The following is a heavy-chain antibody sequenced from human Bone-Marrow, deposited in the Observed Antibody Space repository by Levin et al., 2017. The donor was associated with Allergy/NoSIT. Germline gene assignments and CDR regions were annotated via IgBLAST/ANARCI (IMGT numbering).Heavy chain of an antibody. D-gene: IGHD5-24*01. CDR2: ISSSSSYT. Sequence: PGGSLRLSCAASGFTFSDYYMSWIRQAPGKGLEWVSYISSSSSYTNYADSVKGRFTISRDNAKNSLYLQMNSLRAEDTAVYYCAREDRLQASLLYMDVWGKGTTVTVSS. J-gene: IGHJ6*03. V-gene: IGHV3-11*06. CDR1: GFTFSDYY. CDR3: AREDRLQASLLYMDV.